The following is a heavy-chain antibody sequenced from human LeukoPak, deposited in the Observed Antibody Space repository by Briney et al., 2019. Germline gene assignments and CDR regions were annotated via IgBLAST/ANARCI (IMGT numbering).Heavy chain of an antibody. J-gene: IGHJ6*02. D-gene: IGHD3-3*01. CDR1: GGSFSGYY. V-gene: IGHV4-34*01. Sequence: SETLSLTCAAYGGSFSGYYWSWIRQPPGKGLEWIGEINHSGSTNYNPSLKSRVTISVDTSKNQFSLKLSSVTAADTAVYYCARGPLGDFWSGYYSDGMDVWGQGTTVTASS. CDR2: INHSGST. CDR3: ARGPLGDFWSGYYSDGMDV.